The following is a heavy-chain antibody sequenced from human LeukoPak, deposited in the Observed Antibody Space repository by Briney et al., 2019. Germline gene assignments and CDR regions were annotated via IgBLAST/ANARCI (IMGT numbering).Heavy chain of an antibody. CDR2: IYYSGST. CDR1: GGSISSGGYY. D-gene: IGHD6-13*01. J-gene: IGHJ5*02. Sequence: SQTLSLTCTVSGGSISSGGYYWSWIRQHPGKGLEWIGYIYYSGSTYYNPSLKSRVTISVDTSKNQFSLKLSSATAADTAVYYCARVPAAAPTNNWFDPWGQGTLVTVSS. V-gene: IGHV4-31*03. CDR3: ARVPAAAPTNNWFDP.